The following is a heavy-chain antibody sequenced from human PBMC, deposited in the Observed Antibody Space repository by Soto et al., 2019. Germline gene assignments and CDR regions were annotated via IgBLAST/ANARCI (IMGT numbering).Heavy chain of an antibody. J-gene: IGHJ4*02. CDR1: GVSISSYC. Sequence: SETLSLTCTVSGVSISSYCWSWIRQPPGKGLEWIGYIYHSGSTNYNPSLKSRVTISVDTSKNQFSLKLSSVTAADTAVYYCARKAGGYYDFWSGYYTHALGYFDYWGQGTLVTVSS. CDR2: IYHSGST. D-gene: IGHD3-3*01. V-gene: IGHV4-59*08. CDR3: ARKAGGYYDFWSGYYTHALGYFDY.